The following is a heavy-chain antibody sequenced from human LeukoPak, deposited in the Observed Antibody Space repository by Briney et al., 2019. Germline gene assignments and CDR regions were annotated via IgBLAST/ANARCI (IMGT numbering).Heavy chain of an antibody. J-gene: IGHJ4*02. CDR3: ARDRGGITVARVFDY. V-gene: IGHV3-7*03. D-gene: IGHD6-19*01. Sequence: GGSLRLSCVASGFTFSSYWMSWVRQAPGKGLEWVANIKQDGSEKYYVDSVKGRFTISRDNAKNSLYLQMNSLRAEDTAAYYCARDRGGITVARVFDYWGQGTLVTVSS. CDR2: IKQDGSEK. CDR1: GFTFSSYW.